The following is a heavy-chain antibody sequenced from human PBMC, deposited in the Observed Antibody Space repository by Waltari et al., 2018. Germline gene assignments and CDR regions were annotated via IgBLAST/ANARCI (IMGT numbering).Heavy chain of an antibody. V-gene: IGHV4-34*01. D-gene: IGHD3-10*01. J-gene: IGHJ2*01. CDR3: ARVSHRRRFGPYWYFDL. CDR2: ITDSEST. CDR1: GGSFSSGYS. Sequence: QVQLQQWGAGLLKPSETLSLTCAVSGGSFSSGYSWTWIRQPPGKGLEWIGEITDSESTNYIPSLESRVTMSLDRSKNHFSLELDSVTAADTSVYYCARVSHRRRFGPYWYFDLWGRGTLVTVSS.